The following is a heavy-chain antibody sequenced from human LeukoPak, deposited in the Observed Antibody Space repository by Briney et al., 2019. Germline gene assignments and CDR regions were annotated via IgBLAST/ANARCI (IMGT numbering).Heavy chain of an antibody. D-gene: IGHD6-19*01. CDR3: VVGAVAGTTYFDY. J-gene: IGHJ4*02. CDR1: GYTFTGYY. V-gene: IGHV1-2*06. CDR2: INPNSGGT. Sequence: ASVKVSCKASGYTFTGYYMHWVRQAPGQGLEWMGRINPNSGGTNYAQKFQGRVTMTRDTSISTAYMELSRLRSEDTAVYYCVVGAVAGTTYFDYWGQGTLVTVSS.